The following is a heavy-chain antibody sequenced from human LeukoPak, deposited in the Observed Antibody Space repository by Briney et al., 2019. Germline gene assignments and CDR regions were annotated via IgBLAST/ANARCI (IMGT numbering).Heavy chain of an antibody. J-gene: IGHJ6*02. V-gene: IGHV3-7*01. Sequence: PGGSLRLSCAASGFTFHTYWMTWVRQAPGKGLEWVANINQDGRQKYYMDSVKGRFTVSRDNAKNSLYLQMNSLRAEVTAMYFCAAFLMVSSIHGGSQDVWGHGTTVTVSS. CDR3: AAFLMVSSIHGGSQDV. CDR2: INQDGRQK. CDR1: GFTFHTYW. D-gene: IGHD5/OR15-5a*01.